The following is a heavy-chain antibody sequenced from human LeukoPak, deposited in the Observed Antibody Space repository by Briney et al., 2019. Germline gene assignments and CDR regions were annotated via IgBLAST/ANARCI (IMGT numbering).Heavy chain of an antibody. Sequence: GASVKVSCKASGGTFSSYAISWVRQAPGQGLEWMGRIIPILGIANYAQKFQGRVTITADKSTSTAYMELSSLRSEDTAVYYCARGYNWNSPTMDVWGQGTTVTVSS. V-gene: IGHV1-69*04. D-gene: IGHD1-7*01. J-gene: IGHJ6*02. CDR3: ARGYNWNSPTMDV. CDR1: GGTFSSYA. CDR2: IIPILGIA.